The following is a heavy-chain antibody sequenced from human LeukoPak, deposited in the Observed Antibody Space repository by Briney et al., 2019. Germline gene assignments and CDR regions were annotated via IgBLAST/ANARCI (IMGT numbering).Heavy chain of an antibody. D-gene: IGHD3-10*01. CDR1: GFIFSSYA. CDR2: ISGGGDTT. J-gene: IGHJ3*01. V-gene: IGHV3-23*01. CDR3: AKDRTIRGLVGGSTA. Sequence: GGSLRLSCAASGFIFSSYAMSWVRQAPGKGLEWVSVISGGGDTTYYADSVKGRFTISRDNAKNTLFLQMNSLRAEDTAVYFCAKDRTIRGLVGGSTAWGRGTMVTISS.